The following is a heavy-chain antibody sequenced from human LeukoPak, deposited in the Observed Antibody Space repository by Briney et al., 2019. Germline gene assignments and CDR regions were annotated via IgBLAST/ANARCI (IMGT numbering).Heavy chain of an antibody. CDR3: ARDHGFSGGSYFDTFDI. Sequence: ASVKVSCKASGYIFTTYGISWVRQAPGQGLEWMGWISGYNDDTNYAQKLQGRVTMTTDTSTSTAYMELRSLTSDDTAVYYCARDHGFSGGSYFDTFDIWGRGTMDTVSS. J-gene: IGHJ3*02. D-gene: IGHD1-26*01. CDR1: GYIFTTYG. V-gene: IGHV1-18*01. CDR2: ISGYNDDT.